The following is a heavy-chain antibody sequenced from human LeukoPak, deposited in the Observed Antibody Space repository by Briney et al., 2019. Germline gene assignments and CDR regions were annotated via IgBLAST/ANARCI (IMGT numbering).Heavy chain of an antibody. CDR3: AKRIRDSTGYYYFDH. CDR2: ISGSGGST. V-gene: IGHV3-23*01. CDR1: GFTFSIYA. J-gene: IGHJ4*02. D-gene: IGHD3-22*01. Sequence: GGSLRISCAASGFTFSIYAMSWVRQAPGKGLEWVSGISGSGGSTYYADSVKGRFTISRDNSKNTLYLQMNSLRAEDTAVYFCAKRIRDSTGYYYFDHWGQGTLVTVSS.